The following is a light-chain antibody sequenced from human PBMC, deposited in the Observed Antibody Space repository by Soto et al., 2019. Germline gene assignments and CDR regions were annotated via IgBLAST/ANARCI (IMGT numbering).Light chain of an antibody. CDR2: GAS. J-gene: IGKJ4*01. CDR3: QQHGSAPRT. CDR1: QSVSSSY. V-gene: IGKV3-20*01. Sequence: ETVLTQSPGTLSLSPGERATLSCRASQSVSSSYFAWYQQKPGQAPRLLIYGASSRATGIPDRFSGSGSGTDFTLTITRLEPEDFAVYYCQQHGSAPRTFGGGTKVEIK.